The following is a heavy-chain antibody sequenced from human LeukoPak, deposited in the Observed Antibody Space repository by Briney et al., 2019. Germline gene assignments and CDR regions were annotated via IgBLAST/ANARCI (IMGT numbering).Heavy chain of an antibody. D-gene: IGHD2-21*01. V-gene: IGHV4-39*01. Sequence: PSETLTLACSVSDDSIRTNSYYWGWIRLPPGKGLEWVGSLHFSGTPYYSPSLSSRVAVSRDTSNNQFSLTLKSVTATDTAVYFCTRGGDAHKLGNFWGPGILVTVSS. CDR3: TRGGDAHKLGNF. CDR2: LHFSGTP. CDR1: DDSIRTNSYY. J-gene: IGHJ4*02.